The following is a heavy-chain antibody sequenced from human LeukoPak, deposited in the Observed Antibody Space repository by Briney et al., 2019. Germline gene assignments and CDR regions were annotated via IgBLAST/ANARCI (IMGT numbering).Heavy chain of an antibody. D-gene: IGHD6-25*01. Sequence: PSETLSLTCAVSGGSIYSYFSSWIRKPPGRRLEYIGFIYYSGSTKYNPSLKSRVTISVDTSKNQFYLKLNSVTAADTAVYYCARRSDSGYGSDNWGQGTLVTVSS. V-gene: IGHV4-59*01. CDR2: IYYSGST. CDR3: ARRSDSGYGSDN. J-gene: IGHJ4*02. CDR1: GGSIYSYF.